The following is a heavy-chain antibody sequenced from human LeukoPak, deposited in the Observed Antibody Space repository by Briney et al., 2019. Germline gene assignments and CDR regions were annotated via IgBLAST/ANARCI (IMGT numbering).Heavy chain of an antibody. Sequence: GGSLRLSCAASGFTFSSYAMHWVRQAPGKGLEWVAVISYDGSNKYYADSVKGRFTISRDNSKNTLYLQMNSLRAEDTAVYYCARDRGYSYGLPGDYWGQGTLVTVSS. V-gene: IGHV3-30-3*01. CDR2: ISYDGSNK. J-gene: IGHJ4*02. D-gene: IGHD5-18*01. CDR1: GFTFSSYA. CDR3: ARDRGYSYGLPGDY.